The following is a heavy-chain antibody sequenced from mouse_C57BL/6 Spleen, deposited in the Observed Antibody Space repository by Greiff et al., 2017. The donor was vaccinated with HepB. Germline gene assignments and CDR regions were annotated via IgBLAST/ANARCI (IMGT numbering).Heavy chain of an antibody. CDR2: IYPGDGDT. J-gene: IGHJ2*01. CDR3: ASSDWDGDY. V-gene: IGHV1-82*01. CDR1: GYAFSSSW. D-gene: IGHD4-1*01. Sequence: QVQLQQSGPELVKPGASVKISCKASGYAFSSSWMNWVKQRPGKGLEWIGRIYPGDGDTNYNGKFKGKATLTADKSSSTAYMQLSSLTSEESAVYFCASSDWDGDYWGQGTTLTVSS.